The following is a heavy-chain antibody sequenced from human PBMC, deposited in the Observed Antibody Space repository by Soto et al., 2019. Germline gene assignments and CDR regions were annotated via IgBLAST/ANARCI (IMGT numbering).Heavy chain of an antibody. CDR3: ARGGYCSSTSCYPQYFQH. CDR2: ISSSGSPI. CDR1: EFTFSDYY. J-gene: IGHJ1*01. Sequence: GGSLRLSCAASEFTFSDYYMSWVRQAPGKGLEWVSYISSSGSPIYYADSVKDRFTVSRDNAKSSLYLQMNSLRAEDTAVYYCARGGYCSSTSCYPQYFQHWGQGTLVTVSS. V-gene: IGHV3-11*01. D-gene: IGHD2-2*01.